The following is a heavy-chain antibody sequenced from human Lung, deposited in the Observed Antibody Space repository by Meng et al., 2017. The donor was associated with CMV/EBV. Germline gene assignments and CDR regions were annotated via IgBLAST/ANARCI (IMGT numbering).Heavy chain of an antibody. Sequence: GGSLRLSCLGSGFDFSTYSMNWFRQAPGKGPEWVSSISSSSSYIYYADSVKGRFTVSRNNANDSLYLQMNSLRAEDTGVYYCARDRQNSNYGSTDYWGQGTLVTVS. J-gene: IGHJ4*02. D-gene: IGHD4-11*01. V-gene: IGHV3-21*06. CDR3: ARDRQNSNYGSTDY. CDR1: GFDFSTYS. CDR2: ISSSSSYI.